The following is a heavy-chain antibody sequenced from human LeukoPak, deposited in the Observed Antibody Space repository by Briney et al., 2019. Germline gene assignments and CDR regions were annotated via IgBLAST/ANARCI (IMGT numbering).Heavy chain of an antibody. V-gene: IGHV1-18*04. D-gene: IGHD3-22*01. CDR3: ARDLGPSSGYYDYYYGMDV. CDR1: GYTFTGYY. Sequence: ASVKVSCKASGYTFTGYYMHWVRQAPGQGLEWMGWISAYNGNTNYAQKLQGRVTMTTDTSTSTAYMELRSLRSDDTAVYYCARDLGPSSGYYDYYYGMDVWGQGTTVTVSS. CDR2: ISAYNGNT. J-gene: IGHJ6*02.